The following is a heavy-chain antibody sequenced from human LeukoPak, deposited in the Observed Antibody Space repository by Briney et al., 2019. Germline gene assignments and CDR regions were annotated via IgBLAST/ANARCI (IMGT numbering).Heavy chain of an antibody. CDR2: INPNSGGT. J-gene: IGHJ4*02. CDR1: GYTFTGYY. Sequence: ASVKVSCKASGYTFTGYYMHWVRQAPGQGLEWMGWINPNSGGTNYAQKFQGRVTMTRDTSISTAYMELSRLRSDDTAVYYCARDAAMWPLPAAGRYWGQGTLVTVSS. D-gene: IGHD2-2*01. CDR3: ARDAAMWPLPAAGRY. V-gene: IGHV1-2*02.